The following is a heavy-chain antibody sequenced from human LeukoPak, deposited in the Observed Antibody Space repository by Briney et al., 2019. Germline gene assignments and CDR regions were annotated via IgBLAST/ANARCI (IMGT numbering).Heavy chain of an antibody. Sequence: SETLSLTCAVYGGSFSGYYWSWIRQPPGKGLEWIGEINHSGSTNYNPSLKSRVTISVDTSKNQFSLKLSSVTAADTAVYYCARDLVAMAASYYYYYCMYVWGKGTTVTVSS. D-gene: IGHD6-19*01. CDR2: INHSGST. CDR3: ARDLVAMAASYYYYYCMYV. J-gene: IGHJ6*03. V-gene: IGHV4-34*01. CDR1: GGSFSGYY.